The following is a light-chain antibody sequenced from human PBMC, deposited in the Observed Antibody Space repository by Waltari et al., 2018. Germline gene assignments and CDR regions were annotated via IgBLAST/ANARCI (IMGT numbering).Light chain of an antibody. CDR3: HSRNGRNNEVV. CDR2: GKE. V-gene: IGLV3-19*01. J-gene: IGLJ3*02. Sequence: SSELTQGPAVSVALGQPVKLTCPWASLLTSFASLYQLKPGTAPVLVLFGKEKRPAGIPDRFSGYSSGTTSSLTITGAQAEDEADYYCHSRNGRNNEVVFGGGTKLTVL. CDR1: SLLTSF.